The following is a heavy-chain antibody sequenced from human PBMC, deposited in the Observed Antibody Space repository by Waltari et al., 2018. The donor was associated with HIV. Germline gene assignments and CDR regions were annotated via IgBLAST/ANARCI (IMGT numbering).Heavy chain of an antibody. J-gene: IGHJ3*02. Sequence: QVQLQQWGAGLLKPSETLSLTCAVYGGSFSGYNGSGIRRPPGKGLEGMGEINHSGSTNSTPSLKSRVTIAVDPSKNPFSLKLSSVTAADTAVYYCARGGGSSGPDAFDIWGQGTMVTVSS. D-gene: IGHD3-3*01. CDR1: GGSFSGYN. V-gene: IGHV4-34*01. CDR2: INHSGST. CDR3: ARGGGSSGPDAFDI.